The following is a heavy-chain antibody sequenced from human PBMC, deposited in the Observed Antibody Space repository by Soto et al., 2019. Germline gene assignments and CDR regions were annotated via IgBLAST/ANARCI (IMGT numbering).Heavy chain of an antibody. D-gene: IGHD3-9*01. CDR2: IYYSGST. V-gene: IGHV4-59*01. J-gene: IGHJ6*02. Sequence: SETLSLTCTVSGGSISSYYWSWIRQPPGKGLEWIGYIYYSGSTNYNPSLKSRVTISVDTSKNQFSPKLSSVTAADTAVYYCARDQFGHYDIFGTYYYYGMDVWGQGTTVTVSS. CDR1: GGSISSYY. CDR3: ARDQFGHYDIFGTYYYYGMDV.